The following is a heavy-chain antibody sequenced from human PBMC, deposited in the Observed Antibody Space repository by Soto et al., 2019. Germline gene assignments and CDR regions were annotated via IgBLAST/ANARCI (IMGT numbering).Heavy chain of an antibody. CDR1: GYSFAGYW. V-gene: IGHV5-10-1*01. CDR2: IDPSDSQT. Sequence: GKSLKISCKGSGYSFAGYWITWVRQKPGKGLEWMGRIDPSDSQTYYSPSFRGHVTISVTKSITTVFLQWSSLRASDTAMYYCARQIYDSDTGPNFQYYFDSWGQGTPVTVSS. J-gene: IGHJ4*02. D-gene: IGHD3-22*01. CDR3: ARQIYDSDTGPNFQYYFDS.